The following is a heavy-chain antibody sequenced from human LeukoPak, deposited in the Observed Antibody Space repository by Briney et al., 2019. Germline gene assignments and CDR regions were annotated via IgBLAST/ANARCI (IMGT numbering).Heavy chain of an antibody. V-gene: IGHV3-30*01. CDR3: ARDLKAAANYYFDY. CDR1: GFTSSSYW. CDR2: ISTDGRDK. J-gene: IGHJ4*02. D-gene: IGHD6-13*01. Sequence: GGSLRLSCAASGFTSSSYWMHWVRQAPGEGLEWVAVISTDGRDKHHADSVKGRFTISRDNSKNTLFLQMNSLRVEDTAIYYCARDLKAAANYYFDYWGQGTLVTVSS.